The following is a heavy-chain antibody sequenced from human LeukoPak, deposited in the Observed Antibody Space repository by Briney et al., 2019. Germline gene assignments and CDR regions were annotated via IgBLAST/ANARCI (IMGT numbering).Heavy chain of an antibody. CDR3: ARSYNWFDP. Sequence: SETLSLTCAVYGGSFSGYYWSWIRQPPGKGLEWIGEINHSGSTNYNPSLKSRVTVSVDTSKNQFSLKLSSVTAADTAVYYCARSYNWFDPWGQGTLVTVSS. J-gene: IGHJ5*02. CDR1: GGSFSGYY. V-gene: IGHV4-34*01. CDR2: INHSGST.